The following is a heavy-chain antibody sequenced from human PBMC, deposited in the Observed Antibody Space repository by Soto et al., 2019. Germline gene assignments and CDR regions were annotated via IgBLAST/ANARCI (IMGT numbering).Heavy chain of an antibody. Sequence: QVQLQESGPGLVKPSQTLSLTCTVSGGSITSGGYYWSWIRQHPGKGLEWIGYIYYSGSTYYNPSLKSRVTISVATSKNQFSLKLSSVPAADTAVYYCARGVTMVRGVIHTPYFDYWGQGTLVTVSS. V-gene: IGHV4-31*03. J-gene: IGHJ4*02. CDR1: GGSITSGGYY. CDR3: ARGVTMVRGVIHTPYFDY. CDR2: IYYSGST. D-gene: IGHD3-10*01.